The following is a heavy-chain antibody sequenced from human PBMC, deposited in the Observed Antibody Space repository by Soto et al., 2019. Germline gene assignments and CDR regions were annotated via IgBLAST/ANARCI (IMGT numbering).Heavy chain of an antibody. D-gene: IGHD2-21*02. CDR2: INPSSGVA. V-gene: IGHV1-46*01. CDR1: GYRFTAYY. CDR3: ARSPPLRECPGGDCSHFDH. J-gene: IGHJ4*02. Sequence: QVQLVQSGAGVQKPGASVKVSCEASGYRFTAYYMHWVRQAPGQGLEWMAIINPSSGVANYAQRFQGRFTMTRDTSTSTVYMELSRLRSEDTAVYYCARSPPLRECPGGDCSHFDHWGQGTLVTVS.